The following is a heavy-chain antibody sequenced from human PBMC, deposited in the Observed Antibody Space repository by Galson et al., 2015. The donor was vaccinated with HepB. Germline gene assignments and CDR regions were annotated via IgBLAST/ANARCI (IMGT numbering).Heavy chain of an antibody. D-gene: IGHD6-19*01. Sequence: SLRLSCAASGFTFSDYYMNWIRQAPGKGLEWVSSISTRGYTIYYADSVKGRFTISRDNAKKSMYLQMDSLRAEDTAVYCCARDPVAGMYYFDYWGQGTPVTVSS. V-gene: IGHV3-11*01. J-gene: IGHJ4*02. CDR3: ARDPVAGMYYFDY. CDR2: ISTRGYTI. CDR1: GFTFSDYY.